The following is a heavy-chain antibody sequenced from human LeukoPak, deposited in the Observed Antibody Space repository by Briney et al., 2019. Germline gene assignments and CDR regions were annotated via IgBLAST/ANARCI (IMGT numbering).Heavy chain of an antibody. CDR2: IIPIFGTA. J-gene: IGHJ4*02. CDR1: GGTFSSYA. Sequence: SVKVSRKASGGTFSSYAISWVRQAPGQGLEWMGGIIPIFGTANYAQKFQGRVTITADESTSTAYMELSSLRSEDTAVYYCARGRTYYYGSGSYSPLDYWGQGTLVTVSS. D-gene: IGHD3-10*01. V-gene: IGHV1-69*01. CDR3: ARGRTYYYGSGSYSPLDY.